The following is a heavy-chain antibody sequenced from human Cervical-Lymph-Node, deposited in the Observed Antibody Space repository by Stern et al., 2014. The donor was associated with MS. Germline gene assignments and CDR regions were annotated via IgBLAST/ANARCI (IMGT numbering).Heavy chain of an antibody. Sequence: VQLVESGPGLMKPSETLSLTCTVSGGSMSSYFWSWIRQPPGKGLEWIGYIYYSGSTNYNPPLKSRVSISVDPSQNPFSHRLTTVTAADTAVYYCARHWGSYVAYYFDSWGQGTLVTVSS. J-gene: IGHJ4*02. CDR1: GGSMSSYF. D-gene: IGHD1-26*01. CDR2: IYYSGST. V-gene: IGHV4-59*08. CDR3: ARHWGSYVAYYFDS.